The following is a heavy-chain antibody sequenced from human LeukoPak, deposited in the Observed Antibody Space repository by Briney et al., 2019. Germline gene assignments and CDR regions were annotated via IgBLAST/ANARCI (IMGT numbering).Heavy chain of an antibody. CDR2: IKSGGGT. V-gene: IGHV3-53*01. Sequence: GGSLRLSCAASDFNVRGNNMTWFRQAPGKGLEWVSVIKSGGGTYYADSVKGRLTISRDNPKNALYLQMNSLRAEDTAIYYCARDSTRSAFDIWGQGTMVTVSS. CDR1: DFNVRGNN. J-gene: IGHJ3*02. CDR3: ARDSTRSAFDI.